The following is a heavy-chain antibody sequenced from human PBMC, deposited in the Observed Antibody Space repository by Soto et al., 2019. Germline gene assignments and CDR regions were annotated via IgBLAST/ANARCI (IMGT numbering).Heavy chain of an antibody. V-gene: IGHV1-69*01. J-gene: IGHJ6*02. CDR3: VPLQPSAIVGRPGVDV. CDR1: GDTFSRYA. D-gene: IGHD6-6*01. CDR2: VIPLFRTT. Sequence: QVQLVQSGAEVKKPGSSVKVSCKASGDTFSRYAITWVRQAPGQGLEWIGGVIPLFRTTNYAQKFQGRVTITADESTTTAYMELSDLRSEDTAVYYCVPLQPSAIVGRPGVDVWGQGTTVTVSS.